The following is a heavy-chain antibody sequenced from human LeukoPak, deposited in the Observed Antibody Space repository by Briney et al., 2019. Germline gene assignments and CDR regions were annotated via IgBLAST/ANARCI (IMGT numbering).Heavy chain of an antibody. CDR2: INHSGST. J-gene: IGHJ5*02. Sequence: SETLSLTCAVYGGSFSGYYWSWIRQPPGKGLEWIGEINHSGSTNYNPSLKSRVTTSVDTSKNQFSPKLSSVTAADTAVYYCARGTAYYDFWSGYGNWFDPWGQGTLVTVSS. CDR1: GGSFSGYY. D-gene: IGHD3-3*01. CDR3: ARGTAYYDFWSGYGNWFDP. V-gene: IGHV4-34*01.